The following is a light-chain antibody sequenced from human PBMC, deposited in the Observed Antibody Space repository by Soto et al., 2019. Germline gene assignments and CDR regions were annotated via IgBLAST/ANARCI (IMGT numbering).Light chain of an antibody. CDR1: SSNIGAGYD. V-gene: IGLV1-40*01. CDR3: RSYDNSLSALV. Sequence: QSVLTQPPSVSDAPGQRVTISCTGSSSNIGAGYDVHWYWKLQGTAPKLLIHGHGNRPSGVPDGFSASKSGTSASLAITGLQAEDEADYYSRSYDNSLSALVFRTGTKLTVL. CDR2: GHG. J-gene: IGLJ1*01.